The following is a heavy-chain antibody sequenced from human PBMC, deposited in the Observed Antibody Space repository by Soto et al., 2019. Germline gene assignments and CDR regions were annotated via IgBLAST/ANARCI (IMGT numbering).Heavy chain of an antibody. CDR3: ASSSIAARPINYYYYGMDV. D-gene: IGHD6-6*01. CDR1: GGSISSYY. CDR2: IYYSGST. Sequence: NPSETLSLTCTVSGGSISSYYWSWIRQPPGKGLEWIGYIYYSGSTNYNPSLKSRVTISVDTSKNQFSLKLSSVTAADTAVYYCASSSIAARPINYYYYGMDVWGQGTTVTVSS. J-gene: IGHJ6*02. V-gene: IGHV4-59*01.